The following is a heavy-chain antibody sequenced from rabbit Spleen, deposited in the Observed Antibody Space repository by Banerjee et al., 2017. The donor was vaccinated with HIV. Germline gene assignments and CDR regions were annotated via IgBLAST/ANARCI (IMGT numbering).Heavy chain of an antibody. CDR1: GVSFSSSSY. CDR2: IDTGSSGFT. D-gene: IGHD3-3*01. Sequence: QSLEESGGDLVKPGASLTLTCKASGVSFSSSSYMCWVRQAPGKGLEWIACIDTGSSGFTYFATRAKGRFTCSKTSSTTVTLQMTRLTAADTATYFCARDLVGWNFNLWGPGTLVTVS. CDR3: ARDLVGWNFNL. V-gene: IGHV1S40*01. J-gene: IGHJ4*01.